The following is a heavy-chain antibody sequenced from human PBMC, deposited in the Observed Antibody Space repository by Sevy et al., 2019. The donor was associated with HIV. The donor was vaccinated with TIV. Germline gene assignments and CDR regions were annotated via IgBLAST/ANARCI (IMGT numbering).Heavy chain of an antibody. V-gene: IGHV4-59*01. CDR3: ARAPPVRSGNDSLNWFDP. J-gene: IGHJ5*02. Sequence: SETLSLTCTVSGGSISVYYWSWIRQPPGKELEYIGYVYHTGSTNYNPSLKSRVTISVDTSNNQFSLKLTSVTAADTAVYYCARAPPVRSGNDSLNWFDPWGQGTMVTVSS. CDR2: VYHTGST. CDR1: GGSISVYY. D-gene: IGHD5-12*01.